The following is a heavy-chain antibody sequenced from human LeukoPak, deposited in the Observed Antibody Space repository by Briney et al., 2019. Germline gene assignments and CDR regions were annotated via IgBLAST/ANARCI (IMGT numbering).Heavy chain of an antibody. D-gene: IGHD5-24*01. CDR1: GGSISSGGYS. CDR2: IYHSGST. V-gene: IGHV4-30-2*01. Sequence: SQTLSLTCAVSGGSISSGGYSWSWIRQPPGKGLEWIGYIYHSGSTYYNPSLKGRVTMSVDTSKNQFSLKLSSVTAADTAVYYCAREGGRGGTDLDYWGQGTLATVSS. J-gene: IGHJ4*02. CDR3: AREGGRGGTDLDY.